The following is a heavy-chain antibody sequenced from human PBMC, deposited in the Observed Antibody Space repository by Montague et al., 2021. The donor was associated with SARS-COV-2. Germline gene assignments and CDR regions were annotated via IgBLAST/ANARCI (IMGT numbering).Heavy chain of an antibody. CDR1: GFTFSSYE. D-gene: IGHD3-10*01. J-gene: IGHJ6*02. CDR2: ITSSGSTI. CDR3: ARDFRTYYYGSGSSSYGMDV. V-gene: IGHV3-48*03. Sequence: SLRLSCAASGFTFSSYEMNWVRQAPGKGLEWVSYITSSGSTIYYADSVMGRFTISRDNAKRSVYLQMNSLRAEDTAVYYCARDFRTYYYGSGSSSYGMDVWGQGTTVTVSS.